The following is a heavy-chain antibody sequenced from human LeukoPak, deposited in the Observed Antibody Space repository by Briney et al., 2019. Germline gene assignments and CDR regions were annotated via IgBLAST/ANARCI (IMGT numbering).Heavy chain of an antibody. D-gene: IGHD2-2*01. V-gene: IGHV3-23*01. CDR2: ITGSGDST. CDR3: AKGSRVVPAAYCDY. CDR1: GFAFSSYA. J-gene: IGHJ4*02. Sequence: GGFLRLSCAASGFAFSSYAMSWVRQAPGKGLEWVSVITGSGDSTYYADSVKGRFTISRDNSKNTLYLQMNSLRAEDTAVYYCAKGSRVVPAAYCDYWGQGTLVTVSS.